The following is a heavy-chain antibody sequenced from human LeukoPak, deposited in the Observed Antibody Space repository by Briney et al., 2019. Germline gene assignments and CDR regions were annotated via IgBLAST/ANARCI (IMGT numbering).Heavy chain of an antibody. J-gene: IGHJ3*02. V-gene: IGHV3-53*05. CDR2: IYSGGSR. D-gene: IGHD4-23*01. CDR1: GFAVSSNY. Sequence: TGGSLRLSCAASGFAVSSNYMSWVRQAPGKGLEWVSVIYSGGSRHYADSVRGRFTISRDNSKNTLYLQMNSLRAEDTAVYYCAKDYGGNIYDTFDIWGQGTVVTVSS. CDR3: AKDYGGNIYDTFDI.